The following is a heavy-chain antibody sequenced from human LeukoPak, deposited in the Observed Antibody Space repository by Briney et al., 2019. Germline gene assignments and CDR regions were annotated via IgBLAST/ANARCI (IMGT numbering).Heavy chain of an antibody. J-gene: IGHJ6*02. Sequence: ASVKVSCKASGYTFTSYAMNWVRQAPGQGLEWMGWINTNTGNPTYAQGFTGRFVFSLDTSVSTAYLQISSLKAEDTAVYYCAREGMVRGVRTYGMDVWGQGTTVTVSS. V-gene: IGHV7-4-1*02. CDR2: INTNTGNP. CDR1: GYTFTSYA. D-gene: IGHD3-10*01. CDR3: AREGMVRGVRTYGMDV.